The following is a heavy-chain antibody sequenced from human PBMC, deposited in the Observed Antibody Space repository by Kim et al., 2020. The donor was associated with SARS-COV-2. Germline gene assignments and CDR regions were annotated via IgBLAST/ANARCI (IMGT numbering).Heavy chain of an antibody. D-gene: IGHD5-18*01. CDR1: GGSISSSSYY. Sequence: SETLSLTCTVSGGSISSSSYYWGWIRQPPGKGLEWFGSIYYSGSTYYNPSLESRVTISVDTSKNQFSLKLSSVTAADTAVYYCARHRATGYSYGYFDYWGQGTLVTVSS. V-gene: IGHV4-39*01. CDR3: ARHRATGYSYGYFDY. J-gene: IGHJ4*02. CDR2: IYYSGST.